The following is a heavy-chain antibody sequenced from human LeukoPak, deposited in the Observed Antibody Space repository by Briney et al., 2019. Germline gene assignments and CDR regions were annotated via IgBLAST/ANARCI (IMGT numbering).Heavy chain of an antibody. CDR1: GGTFSSYA. Sequence: SVKVSCKASGGTFSSYAISWVRQAPGQGLEWMGGIIPIFGTANYAQKFQGRVTITADESTSTAYMELSSLRSEDTAVYYCARDLYGDYNYWYFDLWGRGTLVTVSS. D-gene: IGHD4-17*01. J-gene: IGHJ2*01. V-gene: IGHV1-69*13. CDR2: IIPIFGTA. CDR3: ARDLYGDYNYWYFDL.